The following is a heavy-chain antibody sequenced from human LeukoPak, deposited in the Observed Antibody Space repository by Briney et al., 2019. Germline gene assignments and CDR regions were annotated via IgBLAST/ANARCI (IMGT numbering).Heavy chain of an antibody. CDR3: AKDVYDCSGESCPQYYYVMDV. J-gene: IGHJ6*02. Sequence: PGGSLRLSCAASGFTFSSYGMHWVRQAPGKGLEWVSFIRFDGSEKYYADSVRGRFTISRDNSKNTLSLQMNSLRAEDTALYYCAKDVYDCSGESCPQYYYVMDVWGQGTTVTVSS. CDR1: GFTFSSYG. D-gene: IGHD2-15*01. CDR2: IRFDGSEK. V-gene: IGHV3-30*02.